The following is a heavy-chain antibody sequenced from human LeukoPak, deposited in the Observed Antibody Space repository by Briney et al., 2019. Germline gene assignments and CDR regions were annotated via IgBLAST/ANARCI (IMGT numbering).Heavy chain of an antibody. Sequence: PGGSLRLSCAASGFTFNSYAMHWVRQAPGKGLEWVSTINASGGSAYYADSVKGRFIISRDNSKKKLYLQMNSLRAGDTAVYYCATVNSGTTFRHWFDSWGQGTLVTVSS. D-gene: IGHD4-17*01. CDR2: INASGGSA. J-gene: IGHJ5*01. V-gene: IGHV3-23*01. CDR1: GFTFNSYA. CDR3: ATVNSGTTFRHWFDS.